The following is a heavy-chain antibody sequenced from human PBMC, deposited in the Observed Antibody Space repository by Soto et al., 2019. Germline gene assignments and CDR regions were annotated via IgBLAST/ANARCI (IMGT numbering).Heavy chain of an antibody. CDR3: TKAGGTWPWWFDA. CDR1: GFSFSGYG. J-gene: IGHJ5*02. V-gene: IGHV3-23*01. Sequence: PGGSLRLSXAASGFSFSGYGLSWVRQAPGKGLDWVSGISGGGGATYYADSVKGRFTISRDNSKNTLYLQMNSLRAEDTALYYCTKAGGTWPWWFDAWGQGSLVTVS. CDR2: ISGGGGAT.